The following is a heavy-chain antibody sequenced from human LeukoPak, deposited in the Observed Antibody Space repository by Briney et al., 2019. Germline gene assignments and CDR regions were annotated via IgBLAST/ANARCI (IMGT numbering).Heavy chain of an antibody. D-gene: IGHD4-17*01. CDR1: GYTVTTYG. Sequence: ASVKVSCKASGYTVTTYGINWVRQAPGQGLEWMGWISAYSGHTKYAQRLQGRVTMTTDTSTNTACMQLTSLRSDDTAVYYCARDVSTVTTRGDYYYYMDVWGKGTTVTVSS. CDR2: ISAYSGHT. CDR3: ARDVSTVTTRGDYYYYMDV. V-gene: IGHV1-18*01. J-gene: IGHJ6*03.